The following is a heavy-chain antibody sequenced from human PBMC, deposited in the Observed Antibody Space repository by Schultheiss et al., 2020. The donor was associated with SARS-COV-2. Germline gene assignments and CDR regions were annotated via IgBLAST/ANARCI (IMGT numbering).Heavy chain of an antibody. CDR1: GFTFSSYW. CDR2: IKQDGSEK. CDR3: ARERMSYNGMDV. V-gene: IGHV3-7*03. J-gene: IGHJ6*02. D-gene: IGHD3-16*01. Sequence: GGSLRLSCAASGFTFSSYWMSWVRQAPGKGLEWVANIKQDGSEKYYVDSVKGRFTISRHNSKNTLYLQMNSLRAEDTAVYYCARERMSYNGMDVWGQGTTVTVSS.